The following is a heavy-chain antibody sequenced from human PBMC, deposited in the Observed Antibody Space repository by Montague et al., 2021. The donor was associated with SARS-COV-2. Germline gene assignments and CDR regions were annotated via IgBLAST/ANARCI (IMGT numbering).Heavy chain of an antibody. D-gene: IGHD3-10*01. CDR3: ARVGNYLGFY. J-gene: IGHJ4*02. CDR1: GDSVGSGRCF. CDR2: IFYFGDV. V-gene: IGHV4-61*01. Sequence: SETLSLTCTVSGDSVGSGRCFWTWVRQAPGKGLEWIGYIFYFGDVSYXPSLRSRVTISVDTSNNQFSLRLSSVTAADTAKYYCARVGNYLGFYWSQGTLVTVSS.